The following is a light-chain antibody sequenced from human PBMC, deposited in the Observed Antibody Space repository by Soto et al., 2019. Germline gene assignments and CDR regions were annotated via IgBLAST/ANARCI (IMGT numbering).Light chain of an antibody. J-gene: IGKJ1*01. CDR1: QNIRSR. Sequence: DIQMTQSPSTLSASVVVRFTITCRASQNIRSRLAWFQQKPGKAPKLLIYDASSLDSGVPSRFSGSGSGTEFSLTISNLQPDDCATYYCQQYENYWTFGQGTKVDI. CDR3: QQYENYWT. V-gene: IGKV1-5*01. CDR2: DAS.